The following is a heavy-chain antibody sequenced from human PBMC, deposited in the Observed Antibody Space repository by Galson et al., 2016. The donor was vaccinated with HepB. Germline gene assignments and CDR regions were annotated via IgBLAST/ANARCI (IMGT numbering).Heavy chain of an antibody. CDR1: GFTFSSYN. Sequence: SLRLSCAASGFTFSSYNMNWVRQAPGKGLEWVSYFSSSTGSILYPDSVKGRFTVSRDNAKNSLYLLMNSLRAEDTAVYYCARVRGDYGGTYDSWGQGTLVTVSS. D-gene: IGHD4-23*01. V-gene: IGHV3-48*04. CDR3: ARVRGDYGGTYDS. J-gene: IGHJ4*02. CDR2: FSSSTGSI.